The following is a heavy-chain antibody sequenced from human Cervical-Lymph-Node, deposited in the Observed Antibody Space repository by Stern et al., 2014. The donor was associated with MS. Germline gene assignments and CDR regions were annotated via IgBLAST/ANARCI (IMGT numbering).Heavy chain of an antibody. J-gene: IGHJ2*01. CDR1: GFSLRSSGMC. Sequence: ESGPALAKPTQTLTLTCTFSGFSLRSSGMCVSWIRQPPGKALEWLALIDWDDDKYYTTSLKTRLTISKDTSKNQVVLTMTNMDPVDTATYYCARLQGYWYFDLWGRGTLVTVSS. CDR2: IDWDDDK. CDR3: ARLQGYWYFDL. V-gene: IGHV2-70*01.